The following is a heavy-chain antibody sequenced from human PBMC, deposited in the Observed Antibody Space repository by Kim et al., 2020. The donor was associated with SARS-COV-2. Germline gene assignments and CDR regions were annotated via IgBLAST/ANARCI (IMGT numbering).Heavy chain of an antibody. J-gene: IGHJ4*02. Sequence: SETLSLTCTVSGGSISSGDYYWSWIRQPPGKGLEWIGYIYYSGSTYYNPSLKSRVTISVDTSKNQFSLKLSSVTASDTAVYYCARARKEYIRITFGGVISHFDYWGQGTLVTVSS. V-gene: IGHV4-30-4*01. CDR2: IYYSGST. CDR1: GGSISSGDYY. CDR3: ARARKEYIRITFGGVISHFDY. D-gene: IGHD3-16*02.